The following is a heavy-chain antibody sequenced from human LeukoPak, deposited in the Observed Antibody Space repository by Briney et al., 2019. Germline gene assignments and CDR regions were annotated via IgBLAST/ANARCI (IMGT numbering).Heavy chain of an antibody. CDR1: GYTFTSYG. D-gene: IGHD6-13*01. V-gene: IGHV1-18*01. CDR2: ISAYNGNT. CDR3: ALAGTGGNWFDP. J-gene: IGHJ5*02. Sequence: ASVKVSCTASGYTFTSYGISWVRQAPGQGLEWMGWISAYNGNTNYAQKLQGRVTMTTDTSTSTAYMELRSLRSDDTAVYYCALAGTGGNWFDPWGQGTLVTVSS.